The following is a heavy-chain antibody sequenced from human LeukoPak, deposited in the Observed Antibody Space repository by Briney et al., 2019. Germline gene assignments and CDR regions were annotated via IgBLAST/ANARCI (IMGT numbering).Heavy chain of an antibody. D-gene: IGHD3-16*01. CDR3: ARWGSSSGTLDY. Sequence: SETLSLTCTVSGGSISSYYWSWIRQPPGKGLEWIGYIYYSGSTNYNPSLKSRVTISVDTSKNQFSLKLSSVTAADTAVYYCARWGSSSGTLDYWGQGTLVTVSS. J-gene: IGHJ4*02. V-gene: IGHV4-59*01. CDR1: GGSISSYY. CDR2: IYYSGST.